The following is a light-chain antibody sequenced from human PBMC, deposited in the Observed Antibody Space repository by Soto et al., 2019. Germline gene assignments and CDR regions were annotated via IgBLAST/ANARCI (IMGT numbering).Light chain of an antibody. CDR2: LAS. CDR3: IQTLQKRT. CDR1: QSLLHSSGYNY. V-gene: IGKV2-28*01. J-gene: IGKJ1*01. Sequence: DTVMTQSPLSLSVTPGEPASISCRSSQSLLHSSGYNYLDWYLQKPGQSPQLLIYLASNRASGVPDRFGGSVSCADFTLKISRVEAEDVGLYYCIQTLQKRTLGQGAKVDIK.